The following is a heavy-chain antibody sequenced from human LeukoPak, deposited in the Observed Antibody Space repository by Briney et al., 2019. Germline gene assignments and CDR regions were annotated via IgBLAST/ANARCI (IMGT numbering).Heavy chain of an antibody. D-gene: IGHD2-21*02. CDR2: IIPIFGTA. V-gene: IGHV1-69*06. Sequence: ASVKVSCKASGGTFSSYAISWVRQAPGQGLEWMGGIIPIFGTANYAQRFQGRVTITADKSTSTAYMELSSLRSEDTAVYDCAKELKEVTTSRSLLFDIWGQGTMVTVSS. CDR3: AKELKEVTTSRSLLFDI. J-gene: IGHJ3*02. CDR1: GGTFSSYA.